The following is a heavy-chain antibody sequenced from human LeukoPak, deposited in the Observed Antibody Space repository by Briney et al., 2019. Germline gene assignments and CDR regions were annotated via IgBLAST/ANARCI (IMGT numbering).Heavy chain of an antibody. CDR1: GYTFTSYG. CDR2: ISAYNGNT. Sequence: ASVKVSCKASGYTFTSYGISWVRQAPGQGLEWMGWISAYNGNTNYAQKLQGRVTMTTDTSTSTAYMELRSLRSDDTAVYYCARDHRGTGTIVARFDYWGQGTLVTVSS. J-gene: IGHJ4*02. D-gene: IGHD1-7*01. CDR3: ARDHRGTGTIVARFDY. V-gene: IGHV1-18*01.